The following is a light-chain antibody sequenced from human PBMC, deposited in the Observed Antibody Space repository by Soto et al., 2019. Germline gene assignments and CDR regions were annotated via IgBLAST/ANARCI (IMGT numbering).Light chain of an antibody. CDR1: SSDVGRYNF. CDR2: DVS. Sequence: QSALTQPASVSGSPGQSITISCTGTSSDVGRYNFVSWYQQHPGKAPKLMIFDVSNRPSGVSNRFSGSKSGNTASLTISGLQAEDEANYYCGSFTTRNSLYVFGTGTKVTVL. CDR3: GSFTTRNSLYV. V-gene: IGLV2-14*01. J-gene: IGLJ1*01.